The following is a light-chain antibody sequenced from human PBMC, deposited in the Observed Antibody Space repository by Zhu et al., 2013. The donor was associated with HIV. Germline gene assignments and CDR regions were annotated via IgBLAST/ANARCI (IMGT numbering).Light chain of an antibody. V-gene: IGLV2-14*02. J-gene: IGLJ2*01. CDR2: EVT. CDR1: SSDVGTYNL. Sequence: QSALTQPASVSGSPGQSITISCTGTSSDVGTYNLVSWYQQHPGKGPKLIVFEVTKRPSGVSDRFSGSKSANTASLTISGLQAEDEADYYCSSYSSSSSLVFGGGTKLTV. CDR3: SSYSSSSSLV.